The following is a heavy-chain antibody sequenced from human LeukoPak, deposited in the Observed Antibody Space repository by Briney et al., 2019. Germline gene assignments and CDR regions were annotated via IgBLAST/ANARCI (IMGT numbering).Heavy chain of an antibody. D-gene: IGHD2-15*01. V-gene: IGHV6-1*01. Sequence: KPSQTLSLTCAISGDSVSSNTAAWNWVRQSQSRGLEWLGRTYYRSKWYYDYATPVSSRMAINPDTSKNLFSLQLNSVTPEDTAVYYCARDPGYYYAMDVWGQGTTVTVSS. J-gene: IGHJ6*02. CDR1: GDSVSSNTAA. CDR3: ARDPGYYYAMDV. CDR2: TYYRSKWYY.